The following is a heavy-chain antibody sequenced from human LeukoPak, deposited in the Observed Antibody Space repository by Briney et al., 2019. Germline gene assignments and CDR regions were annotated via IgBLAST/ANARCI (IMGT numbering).Heavy chain of an antibody. J-gene: IGHJ3*02. CDR2: ISSSGSTI. CDR1: GFTFSDYY. D-gene: IGHD3-3*01. V-gene: IGHV3-11*01. CDR3: ARWGVFSYYDFWSGYYPVSRDAFDI. Sequence: SGGSLRLSCAASGFTFSDYYMSWIRQAPGKGLEWVSYISSSGSTIYYADSVKGRFTISGDNAKNSLYLQMNSLRAEDTAVYYCARWGVFSYYDFWSGYYPVSRDAFDIWGQGTMVTVSS.